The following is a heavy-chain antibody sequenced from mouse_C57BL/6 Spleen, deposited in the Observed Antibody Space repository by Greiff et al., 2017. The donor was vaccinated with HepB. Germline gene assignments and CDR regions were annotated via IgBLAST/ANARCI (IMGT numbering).Heavy chain of an antibody. CDR1: GYTFTDYE. V-gene: IGHV1-15*01. J-gene: IGHJ1*03. Sequence: VQLQQSGAELVRPGASVTLSCKASGYTFTDYEMHRVKQTPVHGLEWIGAIDPETGGTAYNQKFKGKAILTADKSSSTAYMELRSLTSEDSAAYYGTRWHFDVGGTGTTVTVSS. CDR2: IDPETGGT. CDR3: TRWHFDV.